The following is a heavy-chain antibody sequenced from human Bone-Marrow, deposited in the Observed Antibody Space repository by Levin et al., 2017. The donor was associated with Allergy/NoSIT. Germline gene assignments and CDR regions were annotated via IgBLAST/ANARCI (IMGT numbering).Heavy chain of an antibody. CDR3: ARDWSYDDVLSGYFGY. J-gene: IGHJ4*02. CDR2: IWYDGSNT. V-gene: IGHV3-33*07. CDR1: GFTFSTYG. D-gene: IGHD3-3*01. Sequence: TGGSLRLSCAASGFTFSTYGMYWVRQAPGEGLEWLAVIWYDGSNTYYADSVKGRFTISRDNSKNTLYLQMNSLRADDTAVYYCARDWSYDDVLSGYFGYWGQGTRVTVSS.